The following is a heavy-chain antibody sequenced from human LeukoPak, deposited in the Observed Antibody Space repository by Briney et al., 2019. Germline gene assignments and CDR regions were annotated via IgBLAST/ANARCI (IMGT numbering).Heavy chain of an antibody. CDR2: IKSKTYSGRT. Sequence: GESLTLSWALSRLTLTNAWMSWVRHARERGREWGGRIKSKTYSGRTDYAAPVKGRFTMSRDNSNNTVYVQMNSLRTDDTAVYFCATSGQHCDVFDYWGQGTLVTVSS. V-gene: IGHV3-15*01. D-gene: IGHD1-1*01. CDR3: ATSGQHCDVFDY. CDR1: RLTLTNAW. J-gene: IGHJ4*02.